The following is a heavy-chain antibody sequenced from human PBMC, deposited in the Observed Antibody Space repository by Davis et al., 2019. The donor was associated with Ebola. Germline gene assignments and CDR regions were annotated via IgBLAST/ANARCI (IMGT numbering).Heavy chain of an antibody. CDR2: IYYSGST. Sequence: MPSETLSLTCTVSGGSISSSSYYWGWIRQPPGKGLEWIGSIYYSGSTYYNPSLKSRVTISVDTSKNQFSLKLSSVTAADTAVYYCARDGSGWTYFDYWGQGTLVTVSS. J-gene: IGHJ4*02. V-gene: IGHV4-39*07. D-gene: IGHD6-19*01. CDR3: ARDGSGWTYFDY. CDR1: GGSISSSSYY.